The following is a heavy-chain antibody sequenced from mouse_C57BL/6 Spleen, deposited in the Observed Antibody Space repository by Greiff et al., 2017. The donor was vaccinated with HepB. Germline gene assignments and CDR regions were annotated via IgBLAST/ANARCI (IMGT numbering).Heavy chain of an antibody. CDR2: INPGSGGT. J-gene: IGHJ3*01. V-gene: IGHV1-54*01. D-gene: IGHD1-1*01. CDR1: GYAFTNYL. Sequence: QVQLQQSGAELVRPGTSVKVSCKASGYAFTNYLIEWVKQRPGQGLEWIGVINPGSGGTNYNEKFKGKATLTADKSSSTAYMQLSSLTSEDSAVYFCARTTTVVEEFAYWGQGTLVTVSA. CDR3: ARTTTVVEEFAY.